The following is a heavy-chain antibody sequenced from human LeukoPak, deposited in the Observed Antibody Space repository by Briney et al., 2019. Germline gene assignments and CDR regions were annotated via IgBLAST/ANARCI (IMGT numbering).Heavy chain of an antibody. Sequence: GGSLRLSCAASGFTFSSYGMNWVRQAPGKGLEWVAVIWYDGSNKYYADSVKGRFTISRDNSKNTLYLQMNSLRAEDTAVYYCARGGNSRYYFDYWGQGTLVTVSS. CDR2: IWYDGSNK. CDR3: ARGGNSRYYFDY. D-gene: IGHD4-23*01. V-gene: IGHV3-33*01. CDR1: GFTFSSYG. J-gene: IGHJ4*02.